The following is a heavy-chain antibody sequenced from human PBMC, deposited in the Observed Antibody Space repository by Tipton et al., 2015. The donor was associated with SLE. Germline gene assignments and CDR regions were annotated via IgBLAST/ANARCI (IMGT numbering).Heavy chain of an antibody. Sequence: SLRLSCAASGFIVSSYSMNWVRQAPGKGLEWVSYISSSSSTIYYADSVKGRFTISRDNAKNSLFLEMNSLRPEDTAVYYCARDAYGDSTVLLDYWGQGTLVIVSS. J-gene: IGHJ4*02. CDR3: ARDAYGDSTVLLDY. CDR2: ISSSSSTI. D-gene: IGHD4-17*01. V-gene: IGHV3-48*01. CDR1: GFIVSSYS.